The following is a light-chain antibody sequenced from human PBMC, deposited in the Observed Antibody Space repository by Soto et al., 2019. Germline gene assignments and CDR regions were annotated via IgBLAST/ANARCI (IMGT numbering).Light chain of an antibody. CDR1: SSDVGGFNS. CDR2: DVV. Sequence: QSVLTQPASVSGSPGQSITISCTGTSSDVGGFNSVSWYQLRPGTAPKLILYDVVDRPSGVSYRFSGSKSGNTASLTISGLQAADEAYYFCRSYTCTLTNVLGICTNVPDL. V-gene: IGLV2-14*03. CDR3: RSYTCTLTNV. J-gene: IGLJ6*01.